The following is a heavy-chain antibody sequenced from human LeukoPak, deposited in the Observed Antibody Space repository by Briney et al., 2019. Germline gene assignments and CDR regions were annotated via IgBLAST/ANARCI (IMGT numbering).Heavy chain of an antibody. CDR1: GFTFSSYA. CDR2: ISGGGGST. Sequence: GGSLRLSCAASGFTFSSYAMNWVRQAPGKGLERVSAISGGGGSTYYADSVKGRFTISRDNSKNTLYLQMNSLRAEDTAVYYCAKSLDFWSGXSEYNWFDPWGQGTLVTV. J-gene: IGHJ5*02. D-gene: IGHD3-3*01. V-gene: IGHV3-23*01. CDR3: AKSLDFWSGXSEYNWFDP.